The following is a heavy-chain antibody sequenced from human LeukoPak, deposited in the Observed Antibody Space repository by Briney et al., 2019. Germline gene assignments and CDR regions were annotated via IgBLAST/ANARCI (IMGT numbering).Heavy chain of an antibody. CDR1: GGSISSSNW. Sequence: SGTLSLTCAVSGGSISSSNWWSWVRQPPGKGLEWIGEIYHSGSTNYNPSLKSRVTISVDTSKNQFSLKLSSVTAADTAVYYCASAPSGTWFDPWGHGTLVTVSS. CDR2: IYHSGST. CDR3: ASAPSGTWFDP. J-gene: IGHJ5*02. V-gene: IGHV4-4*02.